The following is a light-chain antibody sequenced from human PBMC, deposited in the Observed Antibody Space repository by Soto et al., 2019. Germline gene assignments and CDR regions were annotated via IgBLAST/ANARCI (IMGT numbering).Light chain of an antibody. V-gene: IGKV3-20*01. CDR2: GAS. J-gene: IGKJ5*01. Sequence: IVLWQCPGTLSLSPSDRATLSCGARQSVSSSYLAWYQQKPGQAPRLLIYGASTRATGIPDRFSGDGSVTHFTLTISRLEAEDFVMYYCQQYGSSPNTFGQGTRLEIK. CDR3: QQYGSSPNT. CDR1: QSVSSSY.